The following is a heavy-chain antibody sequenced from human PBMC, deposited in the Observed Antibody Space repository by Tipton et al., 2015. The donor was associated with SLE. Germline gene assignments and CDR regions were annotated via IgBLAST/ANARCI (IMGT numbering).Heavy chain of an antibody. CDR2: INHSGST. Sequence: TLSLTCAVYGGSFSGYYWSWIRQPPGKGLEWIGEINHSGSTNYNPSLKSRVTISVDTSKNQFSLKLSSVTAADTAVYYCARGASSLLGTHFDYWGRGTLVTVSS. V-gene: IGHV4-34*01. CDR1: GGSFSGYY. CDR3: ARGASSLLGTHFDY. D-gene: IGHD7-27*01. J-gene: IGHJ4*02.